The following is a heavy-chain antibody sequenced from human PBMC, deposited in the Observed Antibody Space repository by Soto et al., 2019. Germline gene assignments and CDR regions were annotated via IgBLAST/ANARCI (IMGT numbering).Heavy chain of an antibody. CDR3: ARVVPGAEAWFGP. V-gene: IGHV1-18*01. D-gene: IGHD2-2*01. Sequence: ASVKVSCKTSGYTFSNYGITWVRQAPGQPLEWLGWVSLYSDGTNYAQKFQGRVSMTTDTSTTTAYMELRSLRSDDTAVYYCARVVPGAEAWFGPWGQGTLVTVS. J-gene: IGHJ5*02. CDR1: GYTFSNYG. CDR2: VSLYSDGT.